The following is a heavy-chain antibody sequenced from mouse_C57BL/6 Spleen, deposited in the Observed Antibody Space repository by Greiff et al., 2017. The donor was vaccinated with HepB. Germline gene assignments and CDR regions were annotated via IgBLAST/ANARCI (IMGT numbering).Heavy chain of an antibody. D-gene: IGHD1-1*01. CDR3: ARPGPYYCSSRFDAMDY. J-gene: IGHJ4*01. Sequence: EVMLVESGGGLVKPGGSLKLSCAASGFTFSDYGMHWVRQAPEKGLEWVAYISSGSSTIYYADTVKGRFTISRDNAKNTLFLQMTSLRSEDTALYYCARPGPYYCSSRFDAMDYWGQGTSVTVSS. CDR1: GFTFSDYG. V-gene: IGHV5-17*01. CDR2: ISSGSSTI.